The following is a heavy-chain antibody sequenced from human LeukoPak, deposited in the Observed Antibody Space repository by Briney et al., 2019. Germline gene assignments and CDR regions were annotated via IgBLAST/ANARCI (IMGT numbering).Heavy chain of an antibody. J-gene: IGHJ4*02. CDR3: AREITMIVVVITRLFDY. CDR1: GFTFSSYA. Sequence: GGSLRLSCAASGFTFSSYAMSWVRQAPGKGLEWVSAISGSGGSTYYADSVKGRFTISRDNSKNTLYLQMNSLRAVDTAVYYCAREITMIVVVITRLFDYWGQGTLVTVSS. V-gene: IGHV3-23*01. D-gene: IGHD3-22*01. CDR2: ISGSGGST.